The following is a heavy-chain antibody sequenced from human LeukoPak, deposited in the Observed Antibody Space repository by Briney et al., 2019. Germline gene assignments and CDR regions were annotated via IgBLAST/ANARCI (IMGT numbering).Heavy chain of an antibody. V-gene: IGHV4-34*01. D-gene: IGHD2-15*01. CDR3: ARPYCSGGTCFPDRRYFQH. CDR1: GGSFSNYY. Sequence: KPSETLSLTCAVYGGSFSNYYWSWIRQPPGKGLEWIGEINHSGNTNYNPSLKGRVTISVDTSKNQFSLKLGSVTAADTAMYYCARPYCSGGTCFPDRRYFQHWGQGTLVTVSS. J-gene: IGHJ1*01. CDR2: INHSGNT.